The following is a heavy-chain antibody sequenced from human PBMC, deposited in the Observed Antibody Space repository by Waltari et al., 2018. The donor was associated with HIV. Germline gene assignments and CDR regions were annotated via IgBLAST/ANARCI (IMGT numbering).Heavy chain of an antibody. CDR1: GDSITGHY. V-gene: IGHV4-59*11. J-gene: IGHJ4*02. D-gene: IGHD5-12*01. Sequence: QVQLQESGTGLVKPSETLSLTCNVSGDSITGHYWHWIRQPPGKEPEWIGYISYSGITNYTPSLKSRVSMSLVSSKSQFSLKLRSVTALDTAVYYCARGRRWLQFHGHYYFDYWGQGILVTVSS. CDR2: ISYSGIT. CDR3: ARGRRWLQFHGHYYFDY.